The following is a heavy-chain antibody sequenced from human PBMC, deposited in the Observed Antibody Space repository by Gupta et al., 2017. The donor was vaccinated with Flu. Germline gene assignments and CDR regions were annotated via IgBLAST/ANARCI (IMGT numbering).Heavy chain of an antibody. V-gene: IGHV1-69*06. CDR2: IIPIFGTA. D-gene: IGHD3-3*01. Sequence: RQAPGQGLEWMGGIIPIFGTANYAQKFQGRVTITADKSTSTAYMELSSLRSEDTAVYYCARTMDFWGRFTSLRDTYGMDVWGQGTTVTVSS. CDR3: ARTMDFWGRFTSLRDTYGMDV. J-gene: IGHJ6*02.